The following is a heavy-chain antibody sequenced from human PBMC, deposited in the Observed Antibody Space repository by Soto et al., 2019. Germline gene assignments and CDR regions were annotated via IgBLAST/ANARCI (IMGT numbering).Heavy chain of an antibody. D-gene: IGHD1-26*01. CDR3: ARDRRIQVGADAFDI. J-gene: IGHJ3*02. CDR2: ISSSSSYI. V-gene: IGHV3-21*01. Sequence: GGSLRLSCAASGFTFSSYSMNWVRQAPGKGLEWVSSISSSSSYIYYADSVKGRFTITRDNAKNSLYLQMNSLRAEDPAVYYCARDRRIQVGADAFDIWGQGTMVTVSS. CDR1: GFTFSSYS.